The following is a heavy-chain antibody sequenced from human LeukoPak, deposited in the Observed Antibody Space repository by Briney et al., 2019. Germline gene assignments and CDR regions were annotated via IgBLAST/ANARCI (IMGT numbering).Heavy chain of an antibody. Sequence: GGSLRLSCAASGFTFCSYEMNWVRQAPGKGLEWVSYISSSGSTIYYAESVKGRFTISRDNAKNSLYLQMNSLRAEDTAVYYCARDLNREGMGIWGQGTMVTVSS. CDR3: ARDLNREGMGI. CDR1: GFTFCSYE. J-gene: IGHJ3*02. D-gene: IGHD3-10*01. CDR2: ISSSGSTI. V-gene: IGHV3-48*03.